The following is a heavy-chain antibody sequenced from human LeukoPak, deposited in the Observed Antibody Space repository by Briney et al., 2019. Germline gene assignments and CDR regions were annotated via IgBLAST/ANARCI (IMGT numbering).Heavy chain of an antibody. CDR1: ASTFTSYG. V-gene: IGHV1-18*01. D-gene: IGHD1-26*01. CDR2: ISAYNGNT. CDR3: ARVAGAITYYFDY. Sequence: ASVKLSCKSSASTFTSYGISWERQAPGQGLELMGWISAYNGNTNYAQKLQGRVTMTTDTSTSTAYMELRSLRSDDTAVYYCARVAGAITYYFDYWGQGTVVTVSS. J-gene: IGHJ4*02.